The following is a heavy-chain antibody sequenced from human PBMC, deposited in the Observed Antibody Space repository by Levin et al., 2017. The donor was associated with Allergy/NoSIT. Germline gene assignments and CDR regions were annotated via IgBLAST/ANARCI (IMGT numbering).Heavy chain of an antibody. CDR2: ISTHNGNT. Sequence: ASVKVSCKASGYTFKNYGISWVRQAPGQGLEWMGWISTHNGNTNYAQSFQGRVTMTTDTSTSTADMELRSLISDDKAVYSCARFVVTPVSYFYMDVWGKGTTVTVSS. D-gene: IGHD2-2*01. V-gene: IGHV1-18*01. CDR3: ARFVVTPVSYFYMDV. CDR1: GYTFKNYG. J-gene: IGHJ6*03.